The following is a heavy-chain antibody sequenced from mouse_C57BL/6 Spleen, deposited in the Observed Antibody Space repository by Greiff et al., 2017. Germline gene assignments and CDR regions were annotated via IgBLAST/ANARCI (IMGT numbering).Heavy chain of an antibody. CDR2: IYPRSVNT. CDR3: ARRGNYGGDAMDY. J-gene: IGHJ4*01. V-gene: IGHV1-81*01. D-gene: IGHD1-1*01. CDR1: GYTFTSYG. Sequence: QVQLKESGAELARPGASVKLSCKASGYTFTSYGISWVKQRTGQGLEWIGEIYPRSVNTYYNEKFKGKATLTADKSSSTAYMELRSLTSEDSAVYFCARRGNYGGDAMDYWGQGTSVTVSS.